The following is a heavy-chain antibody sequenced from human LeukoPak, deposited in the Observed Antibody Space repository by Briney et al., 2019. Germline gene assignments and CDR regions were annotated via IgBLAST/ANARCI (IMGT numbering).Heavy chain of an antibody. CDR1: GGSFSGYY. CDR3: ARVGYSLRR. V-gene: IGHV4-34*01. Sequence: PSETLSLTCAVYGGSFSGYYWSWIRQPPGKGLEWIGEINHSGSTNYNPSLKSRVTISVDTSKNQFSLKLSSVTAADTAAYYCARVGYSLRRWGQGTLVTVSS. CDR2: INHSGST. J-gene: IGHJ4*02. D-gene: IGHD5-18*01.